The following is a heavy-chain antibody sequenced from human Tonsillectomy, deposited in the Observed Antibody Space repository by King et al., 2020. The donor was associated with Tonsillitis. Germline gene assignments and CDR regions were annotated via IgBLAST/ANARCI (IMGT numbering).Heavy chain of an antibody. Sequence: VQLVESGGGLVQPGGSLRLSCAASGFTLSRYSMNWVRQAPGKGLEWVSYINDISSAIYYADSGKGRFTISRDNAKNSLHLQMNSLRVEDTAIYYCGRDLPSGYSVDYWGQGTLVTVSS. J-gene: IGHJ4*02. CDR1: GFTLSRYS. CDR3: GRDLPSGYSVDY. D-gene: IGHD3-3*01. CDR2: INDISSAI. V-gene: IGHV3-48*01.